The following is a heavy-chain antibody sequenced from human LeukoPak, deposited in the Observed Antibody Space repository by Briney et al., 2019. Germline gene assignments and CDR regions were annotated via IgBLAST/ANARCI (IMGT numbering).Heavy chain of an antibody. V-gene: IGHV1-18*01. D-gene: IGHD2-2*01. CDR2: TNAYNGNT. Sequence: ASVKVSCKASGYTFGNSGTSWVRQAPGQGLEWMGWTNAYNGNTIYAENFQGRVTMTTDTSTSTAYMELTSLRSDDTAVYYCAREERYCSSSRCFVGVGNDYWGQGTLVSVSS. CDR3: AREERYCSSSRCFVGVGNDY. CDR1: GYTFGNSG. J-gene: IGHJ4*02.